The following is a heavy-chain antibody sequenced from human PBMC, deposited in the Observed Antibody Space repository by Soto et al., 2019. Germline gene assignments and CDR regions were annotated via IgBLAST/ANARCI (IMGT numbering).Heavy chain of an antibody. CDR1: GGSISSSRCH. J-gene: IGHJ4*02. Sequence: SETLSLTCTVSGGSISSSRCHWGWIRQPPGKGLEWIASIKYSGTTFYNPSLKSRVTLSVDTSKNQFSLNLSFVTAADTAVYYCATMGTPATGLYYFDYWGQGTLVTVSS. CDR3: ATMGTPATGLYYFDY. D-gene: IGHD5-18*01. CDR2: IKYSGTT. V-gene: IGHV4-39*01.